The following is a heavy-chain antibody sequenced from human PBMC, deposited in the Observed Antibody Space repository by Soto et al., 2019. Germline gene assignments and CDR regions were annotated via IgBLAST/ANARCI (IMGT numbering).Heavy chain of an antibody. Sequence: KASETLSLTCAVSGGSISSGGYSWSWIRQPPGKGLEWIGYIYHSGSTYYNPSLKSRVTISVDRSKNQFSLKLSSVTAADTAVYYCARGGTEYCSSTSCYRHNWFDPWGQGTLVTVSS. CDR1: GGSISSGGYS. CDR3: ARGGTEYCSSTSCYRHNWFDP. V-gene: IGHV4-30-2*01. CDR2: IYHSGST. J-gene: IGHJ5*02. D-gene: IGHD2-2*02.